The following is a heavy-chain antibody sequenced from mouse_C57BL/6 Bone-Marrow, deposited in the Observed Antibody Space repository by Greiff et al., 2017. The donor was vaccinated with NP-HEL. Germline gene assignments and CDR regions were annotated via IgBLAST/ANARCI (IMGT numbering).Heavy chain of an antibody. J-gene: IGHJ2*01. V-gene: IGHV14-4*01. CDR2: IDPENGDT. CDR1: GFNIKDDY. D-gene: IGHD3-2*02. CDR3: TGAQAPY. Sequence: VQLKQSGAELVRPGASVKLSCTASGFNIKDDYMHWVKQRPEQGLEWIGWIDPENGDTEYASKFQGKATITADTSSNTAYLQLSSLTSEDTAVYYCTGAQAPYWGRGTTLTVSS.